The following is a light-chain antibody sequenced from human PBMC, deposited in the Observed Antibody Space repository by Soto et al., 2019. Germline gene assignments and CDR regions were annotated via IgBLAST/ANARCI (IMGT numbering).Light chain of an antibody. CDR3: QQYGSSPRVT. Sequence: EIVLTQSPGTLSLSPGERATLSCRASQSVSSNYLAWYQQKPGQAPRLLIYGASSRATGIPDRFSGSGSGTDFTLIISRLEPEDFAVYYCQQYGSSPRVTFGQGTRLEIK. CDR2: GAS. V-gene: IGKV3-20*01. J-gene: IGKJ5*01. CDR1: QSVSSNY.